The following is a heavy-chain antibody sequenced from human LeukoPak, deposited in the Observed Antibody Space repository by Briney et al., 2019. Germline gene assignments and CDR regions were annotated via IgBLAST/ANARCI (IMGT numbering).Heavy chain of an antibody. CDR1: GYTFTSCD. J-gene: IGHJ4*02. CDR3: TRGSSGRRDN. V-gene: IGHV1-8*01. Sequence: ASVKVSCKASGYTFTSCDINWVRQATGQGLEWMVWMNPNSGNTGYGQSFQGRITMTRDISIGTAYMELSNLTSEDTAIYYCTRGSSGRRDNWGQGTLVTFS. CDR2: MNPNSGNT. D-gene: IGHD6-19*01.